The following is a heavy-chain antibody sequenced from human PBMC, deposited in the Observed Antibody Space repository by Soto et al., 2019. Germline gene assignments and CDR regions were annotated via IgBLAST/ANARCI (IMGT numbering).Heavy chain of an antibody. CDR1: GGSITNYY. J-gene: IGHJ4*02. D-gene: IGHD1-26*01. Sequence: SETLSLTCTVSGGSITNYYWSWIRQPPGKGLEWIGYIYYTGGTNYNPSLKSRVTISADTSKNQFSLNLSSVTAADTAVYYCARGKSGFYPYWGQGTLVTVSS. CDR3: ARGKSGFYPY. V-gene: IGHV4-59*01. CDR2: IYYTGGT.